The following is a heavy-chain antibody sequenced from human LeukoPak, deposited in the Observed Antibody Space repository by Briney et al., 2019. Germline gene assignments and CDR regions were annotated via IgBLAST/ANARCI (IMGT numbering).Heavy chain of an antibody. Sequence: PGGSLRLSCAASGFTFSSYAMSWVRQAPGKGLEWVSAISGSGGSTYYADSVKGRFTISRDNSKNTLYLQMNSLRAEDTAVYYCAKGIAAAGTVYYFDYWGQGTLVTVSS. J-gene: IGHJ4*02. CDR3: AKGIAAAGTVYYFDY. CDR1: GFTFSSYA. CDR2: ISGSGGST. D-gene: IGHD6-13*01. V-gene: IGHV3-23*01.